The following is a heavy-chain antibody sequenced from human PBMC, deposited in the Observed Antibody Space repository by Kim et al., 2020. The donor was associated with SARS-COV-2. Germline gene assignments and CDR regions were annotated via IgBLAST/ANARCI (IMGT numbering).Heavy chain of an antibody. V-gene: IGHV1-46*01. CDR3: ARDELLWLGFYYTGMDV. J-gene: IGHJ6*02. Sequence: ASVKVSCKASGYTFTSYYMHWVRQAPGQGLEWMGIINPSGGSTSYAQKFQGRVTMTRDTSTSTVYMELSSLRSEDTAVYYCARDELLWLGFYYTGMDVWGQGTTVTVSS. CDR1: GYTFTSYY. D-gene: IGHD3-10*01. CDR2: INPSGGST.